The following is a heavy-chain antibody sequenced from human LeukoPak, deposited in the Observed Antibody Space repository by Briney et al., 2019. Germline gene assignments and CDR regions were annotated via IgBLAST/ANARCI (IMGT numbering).Heavy chain of an antibody. J-gene: IGHJ6*02. CDR2: INHSGST. Sequence: SETLSLTCAVYGGSFSGYYWSWIRQPPGKGLEWIGEINHSGSTNYNPSLKSRVTISVDTSKNQFSLKLSSVTAADTAVYYCARVPTNDNWNDVSYYYYGMDVWGQGTTVTVSS. D-gene: IGHD1-20*01. CDR3: ARVPTNDNWNDVSYYYYGMDV. CDR1: GGSFSGYY. V-gene: IGHV4-34*01.